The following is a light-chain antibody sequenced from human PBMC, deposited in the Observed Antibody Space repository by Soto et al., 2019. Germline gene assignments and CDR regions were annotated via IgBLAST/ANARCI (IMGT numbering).Light chain of an antibody. CDR3: HQRQSWPRT. J-gene: IGKJ1*01. V-gene: IGKV3-11*01. Sequence: EIVLTQSPATLSSFPGDRVTLSCRASQAVNTRLAWYQHKPGQAPRLLIYLASNRAAGVPARFSGSGSGTDFTLTISNVEPEDFAVCHCHQRQSWPRTFGQGTKVDIK. CDR2: LAS. CDR1: QAVNTR.